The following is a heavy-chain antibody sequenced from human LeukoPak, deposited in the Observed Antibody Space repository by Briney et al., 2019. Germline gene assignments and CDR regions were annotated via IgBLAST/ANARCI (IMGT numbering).Heavy chain of an antibody. J-gene: IGHJ6*02. Sequence: GRSLRLSCAASGFTFSSSVMHGVRQAPGKGLEWVALISYDGSNEYYADSVKGRFTISRDNSKNTLYLQMNSLRAEDTAVYYCAKGRLVSYYYGMDVWGQGTTVTVSS. V-gene: IGHV3-30*18. CDR2: ISYDGSNE. CDR3: AKGRLVSYYYGMDV. CDR1: GFTFSSSV. D-gene: IGHD6-19*01.